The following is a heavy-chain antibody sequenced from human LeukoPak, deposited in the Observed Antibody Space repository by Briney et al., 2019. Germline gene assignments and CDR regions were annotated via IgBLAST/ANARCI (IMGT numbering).Heavy chain of an antibody. D-gene: IGHD1-1*01. CDR3: AKVHGVPY. V-gene: IGHV3-23*01. J-gene: IGHJ4*02. CDR2: INRPPDST. CDR1: GFTFSSYS. Sequence: AGGSLRLSCAVSGFTFSSYSMAWVRQAPGKGLEWVSGINRPPDSTFAADSVKGRFTISRDNSKNTLYLQINSLRVEDTALYYCAKVHGVPYWGQGTLVTVSS.